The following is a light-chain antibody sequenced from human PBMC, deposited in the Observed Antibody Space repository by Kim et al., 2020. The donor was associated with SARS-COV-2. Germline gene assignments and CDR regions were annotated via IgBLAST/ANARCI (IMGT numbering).Light chain of an antibody. CDR2: AAS. J-gene: IGKJ4*01. CDR1: RDISNS. V-gene: IGKV1-NL1*01. CDR3: QQYHSSPLS. Sequence: DVQMTQSPSSLSASVGDRVTITCRASRDISNSLAWYQQTPRKAPKLLLYAASRLQSGVPSRFSGSGSGTDYTLTINSLQPEDFATYYCQQYHSSPLSFGGGTKVDIK.